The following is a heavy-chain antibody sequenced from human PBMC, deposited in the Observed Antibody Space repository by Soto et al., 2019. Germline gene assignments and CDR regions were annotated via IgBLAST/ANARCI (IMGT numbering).Heavy chain of an antibody. CDR1: GYTFTSYY. D-gene: IGHD3-22*01. V-gene: IGHV1-46*01. CDR3: AREGYYDSSGYSNPHALDI. J-gene: IGHJ3*02. CDR2: INPSGGST. Sequence: ASVKVSCKASGYTFTSYYMHWVRQAPGQGLEWMGIINPSGGSTSYAQKFQGRVTMTRDTSTSTVYMELSSLRSEDTAVYYCAREGYYDSSGYSNPHALDIWGQGTMVTVSS.